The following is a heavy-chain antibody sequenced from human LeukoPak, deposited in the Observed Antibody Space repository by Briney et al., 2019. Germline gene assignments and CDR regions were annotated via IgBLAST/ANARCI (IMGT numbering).Heavy chain of an antibody. J-gene: IGHJ5*02. D-gene: IGHD5-12*01. CDR2: ISDSGGST. CDR3: AKDLSYSGYDWGWFDP. CDR1: GFTFSRSA. V-gene: IGHV3-23*01. Sequence: PGGSLRLPCAASGFTFSRSAMSWVRQAPGKGLEWVSAISDSGGSTYYAGSVKGRFTISRDNSKNTLYLQMNSLRAEDTAVYYCAKDLSYSGYDWGWFDPWGQGTLVTVSS.